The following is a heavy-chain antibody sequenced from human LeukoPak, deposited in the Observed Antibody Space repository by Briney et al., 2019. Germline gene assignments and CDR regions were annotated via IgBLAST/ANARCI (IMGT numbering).Heavy chain of an antibody. J-gene: IGHJ4*02. CDR3: ARDGGYSSGWYSSFDY. V-gene: IGHV1-69*04. CDR2: IIPILGIA. CDR1: GGTFSSYA. D-gene: IGHD6-19*01. Sequence: ASVKVSCKASGGTFSSYAISWVRQAPGQGLEWMGRIIPILGIANYAQKFQGRVTITADKSTSTAYMELSSLRSEDTAVYYCARDGGYSSGWYSSFDYWGQGTLVTVSS.